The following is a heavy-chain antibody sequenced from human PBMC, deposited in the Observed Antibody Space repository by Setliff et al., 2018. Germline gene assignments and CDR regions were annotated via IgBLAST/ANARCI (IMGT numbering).Heavy chain of an antibody. D-gene: IGHD2-15*01. V-gene: IGHV5-51*01. CDR3: QRLGSVLVPPTVTPGGSYFDV. J-gene: IGHJ2*01. Sequence: PGESLKISCKGSGYDFSKYWIAWVRQVPGKVLEFMGIIYPGDSSVAYSPSFQGRVTLSVDKSINTAYLQSSSLTDSDIAMFYCQRLGSVLVPPTVTPGGSYFDVWGRGTLVTVSS. CDR1: GYDFSKYW. CDR2: IYPGDSSV.